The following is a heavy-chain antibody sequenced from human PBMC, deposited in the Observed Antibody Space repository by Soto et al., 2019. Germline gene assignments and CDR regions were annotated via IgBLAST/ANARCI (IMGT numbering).Heavy chain of an antibody. CDR1: GFTFSSYG. CDR2: IWYDGGNK. D-gene: IGHD1-26*01. J-gene: IGHJ5*01. Sequence: QVQLVESGGGVVQPGRSLRLSCAASGFTFSSYGMNWVRQAPGKGLEWVAVIWYDGGNKFYADSVKGRFTISRDQSNNTVHLQINSLRGEDTAVYYCVRDAVVGATKGGNYWFDSWGQGTVVTVSS. CDR3: VRDAVVGATKGGNYWFDS. V-gene: IGHV3-33*01.